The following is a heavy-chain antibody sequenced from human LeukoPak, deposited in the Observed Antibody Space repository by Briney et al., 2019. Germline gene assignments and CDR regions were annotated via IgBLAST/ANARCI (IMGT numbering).Heavy chain of an antibody. CDR1: GGSISSYY. CDR3: ARGPDYFWGRYRYFDY. D-gene: IGHD3-16*02. Sequence: SETLSLTCTVSGGSISSYYWSWIRQPPGKGLEWIGYIYYSGSTNYNPSLKSRVTISVDTSKNQFSLKLSSVSAADTAVYYCARGPDYFWGRYRYFDYWGQGTLVTVSS. CDR2: IYYSGST. J-gene: IGHJ4*02. V-gene: IGHV4-59*01.